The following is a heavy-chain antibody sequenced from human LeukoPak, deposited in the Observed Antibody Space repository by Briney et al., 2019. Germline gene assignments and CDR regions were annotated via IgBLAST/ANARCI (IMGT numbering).Heavy chain of an antibody. Sequence: ASVKVSCKASGYTFTSYGISWVRQAPGQGLEWMGWISAYNGNTNYAQKLQGRVTMTRDMSTSTVYMELSSLRSDDTAVYYCARGRTHRYYYDSSGYYGGAFDIWGQGTMVTVSS. J-gene: IGHJ3*02. V-gene: IGHV1-18*01. CDR2: ISAYNGNT. CDR1: GYTFTSYG. CDR3: ARGRTHRYYYDSSGYYGGAFDI. D-gene: IGHD3-22*01.